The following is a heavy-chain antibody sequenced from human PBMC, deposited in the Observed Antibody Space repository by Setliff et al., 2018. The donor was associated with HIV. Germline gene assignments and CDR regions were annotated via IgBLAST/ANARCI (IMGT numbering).Heavy chain of an antibody. CDR1: GFTFGDYV. V-gene: IGHV3-49*03. J-gene: IGHJ4*02. D-gene: IGHD7-27*01. CDR3: TRSNWGSTPDFDY. Sequence: GVSLRLSCITSGFTFGDYVMSWFRQAPGKGLEWVGFIRSKAHGGTTEYAASVEVRFIISRDDSKSIAYLQMNSLKTEDTAVYYCTRSNWGSTPDFDYWGQGTMVTVSS. CDR2: IRSKAHGGTT.